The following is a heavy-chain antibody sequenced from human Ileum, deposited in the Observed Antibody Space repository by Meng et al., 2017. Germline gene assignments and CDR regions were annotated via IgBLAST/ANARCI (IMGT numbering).Heavy chain of an antibody. CDR2: VYHSGST. D-gene: IGHD1-1*01. Sequence: VQLAGAGPGIVKPSGTLSLTCAVSGDSITNTNWWNWVRQPPGKGLEWIGEVYHSGSTNYNPSLQSRVTISIDKSKNQFSLNLTSVTVADTAVYYCARGGLTLERRPLDYWGQGTLVTVSS. J-gene: IGHJ4*02. CDR3: ARGGLTLERRPLDY. V-gene: IGHV4-4*02. CDR1: GDSITNTNW.